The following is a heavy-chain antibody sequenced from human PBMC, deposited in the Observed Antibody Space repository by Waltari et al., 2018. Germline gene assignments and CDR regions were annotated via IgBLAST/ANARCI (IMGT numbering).Heavy chain of an antibody. CDR2: ISYDGTTT. Sequence: VRLLESGGDLVQPGGSLRLSCAASGFTFGSYAMHWVRQAPGKGLEWVAIISYDGTTTYYADSVKGRFTLSRDNSKNTLYLQMNSLVFEDTAIYYCAKPDCTTTNCYTCTDWGQGALVTVSS. CDR3: AKPDCTTTNCYTCTD. D-gene: IGHD2-2*02. V-gene: IGHV3-30-3*02. CDR1: GFTFGSYA. J-gene: IGHJ4*02.